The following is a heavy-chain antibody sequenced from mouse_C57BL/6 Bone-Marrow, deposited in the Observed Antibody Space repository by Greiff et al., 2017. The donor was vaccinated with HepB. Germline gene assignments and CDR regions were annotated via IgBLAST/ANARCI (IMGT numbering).Heavy chain of an antibody. V-gene: IGHV3-6*01. CDR1: GYSITSGYY. CDR2: ISYDGSN. J-gene: IGHJ1*03. Sequence: EVHLVESGPGLVKPSQSLSLTCSVTGYSITSGYYWNWIPQFPGNKLEWMGYISYDGSNNYNPSLKNRISITRDTSKNQFFLKLNSVTTEDTATYYCARGDYGLYWYFDVWGTGTTVTVSS. D-gene: IGHD1-1*01. CDR3: ARGDYGLYWYFDV.